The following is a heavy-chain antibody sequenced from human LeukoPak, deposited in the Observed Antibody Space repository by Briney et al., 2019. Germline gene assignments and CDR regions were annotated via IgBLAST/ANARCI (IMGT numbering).Heavy chain of an antibody. CDR1: GYTFTSYG. V-gene: IGHV1-18*01. CDR3: ARGRDYGDGSYYYYGMDV. Sequence: GASVKVSCKASGYTFTSYGISWVRQAPGQGLEWMGWISAYNGNTNYAQKLQGRVTMTTDTSTSTAYMELRSLRSEDTAVYYCARGRDYGDGSYYYYGMDVWGQGTTVTVSS. CDR2: ISAYNGNT. D-gene: IGHD4-17*01. J-gene: IGHJ6*02.